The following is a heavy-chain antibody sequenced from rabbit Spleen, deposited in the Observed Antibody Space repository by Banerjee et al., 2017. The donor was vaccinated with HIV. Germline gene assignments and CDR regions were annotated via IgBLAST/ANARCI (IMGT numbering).Heavy chain of an antibody. D-gene: IGHD8-1*01. CDR3: ARDAGTSFSTYGMDL. CDR2: IDSGSSGFT. V-gene: IGHV1S45*01. Sequence: QEQLEESGGDLVKPGASLTLTCIASGVSVSGDSYMCWVRQAPGKGLEWIACIDSGSSGFTYFANWAKGRFTISKTSSTTVTLQMTSLTAADTATYFCARDAGTSFSTYGMDLWGPGTLVTVS. J-gene: IGHJ6*01. CDR1: GVSVSGDSY.